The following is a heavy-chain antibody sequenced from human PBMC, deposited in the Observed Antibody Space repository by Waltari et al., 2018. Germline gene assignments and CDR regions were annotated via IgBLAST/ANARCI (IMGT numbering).Heavy chain of an antibody. D-gene: IGHD1-26*01. J-gene: IGHJ6*03. CDR1: GFTFSGYA. CDR2: IYSGGGST. V-gene: IGHV3-23*03. Sequence: EVQLLESGGGLVQPGGSLRLSCVASGFTFSGYAMSWVRQAPGKGLEWVSVIYSGGGSTYYADSVKGRFTVSRDNSKNTLYLQMNSLRAEDTAVYYCAKDSEKGAGLDYYYYMDVWGKGTTVTVSS. CDR3: AKDSEKGAGLDYYYYMDV.